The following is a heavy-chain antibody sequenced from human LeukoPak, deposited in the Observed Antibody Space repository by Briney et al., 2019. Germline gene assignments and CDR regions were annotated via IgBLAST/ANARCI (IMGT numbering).Heavy chain of an antibody. CDR3: AKDFPFEPYGSGSPSVVY. CDR2: ISGSGGST. D-gene: IGHD3-10*01. J-gene: IGHJ4*02. CDR1: GFTFSSYA. V-gene: IGHV3-23*01. Sequence: GGSLRLSCAASGFTFSSYAMSWVRQAPGKGLEWVSAISGSGGSTYYADSVKGRFTISRDNSKNTLYLQMNSLRAEDTAVYYCAKDFPFEPYGSGSPSVVYWGQGTLVTVSS.